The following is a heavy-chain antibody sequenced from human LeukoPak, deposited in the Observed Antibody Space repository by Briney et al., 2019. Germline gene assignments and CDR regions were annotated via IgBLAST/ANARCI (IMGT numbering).Heavy chain of an antibody. Sequence: SETLSLTCTVSGGSISSSSYYWSWIRQPPGKGLEWIGEINHSGSTNYNPSLKSRVTISVDTSKNQFSLKLSSVTAADTAVYYCARSGYCSSTSCYMRGYYFDYWGQGTLVTVSS. CDR2: INHSGST. CDR1: GGSISSSSYY. V-gene: IGHV4-39*07. CDR3: ARSGYCSSTSCYMRGYYFDY. J-gene: IGHJ4*02. D-gene: IGHD2-2*02.